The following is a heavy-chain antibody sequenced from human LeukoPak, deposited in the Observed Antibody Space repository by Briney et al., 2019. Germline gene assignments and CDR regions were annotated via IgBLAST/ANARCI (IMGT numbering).Heavy chain of an antibody. V-gene: IGHV3-48*03. J-gene: IGHJ3*02. CDR2: ITSSGNSI. CDR1: GFTFSSYQ. D-gene: IGHD3-3*01. Sequence: GGSLRLSCAAFGFTFSSYQMNWVRQAPGTGLEWVSYITSSGNSISYADSVKGRFTISRDNAKNSLYLQVSSLRAEDTVVYFCARGFYAFDIWGQGTMVTVSS. CDR3: ARGFYAFDI.